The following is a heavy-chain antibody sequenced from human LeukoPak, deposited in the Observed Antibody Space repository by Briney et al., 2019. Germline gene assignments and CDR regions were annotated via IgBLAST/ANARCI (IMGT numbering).Heavy chain of an antibody. CDR1: GYTFTGYY. CDR3: ARWVGYSNWFDP. Sequence: GASVKVSCKASGYTFTGYYMHGVRQAHGQGLEWMGRINPNSGGTNYAQKFQGRVTMTRDTSISTAYMELSRLTSDDTAVYYCARWVGYSNWFDPWGQGTLVTVSS. V-gene: IGHV1-2*06. D-gene: IGHD2-15*01. CDR2: INPNSGGT. J-gene: IGHJ5*02.